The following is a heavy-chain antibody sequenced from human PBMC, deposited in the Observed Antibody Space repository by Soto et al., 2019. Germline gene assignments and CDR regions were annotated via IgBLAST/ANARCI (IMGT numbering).Heavy chain of an antibody. CDR3: ARGLRGTKGHAFDI. CDR1: GYTFTGYY. CDR2: INPNSGGT. D-gene: IGHD1-1*01. Sequence: ASVEVSCRASGYTFTGYYMHWVRQAPGQGLEWMGWINPNSGGTNYAQKFQGRVTMTRDTSISTAYMELSRLRSDDTAVYYCARGLRGTKGHAFDIWGQGTMVTVSS. J-gene: IGHJ3*02. V-gene: IGHV1-2*02.